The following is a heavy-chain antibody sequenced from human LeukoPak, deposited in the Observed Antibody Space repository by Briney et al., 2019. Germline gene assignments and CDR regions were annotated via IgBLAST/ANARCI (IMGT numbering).Heavy chain of an antibody. CDR2: ISSSSSYI. J-gene: IGHJ4*02. Sequence: GGSLRLSCAASGFTFSSYSMNWVRQAPGKGLEWVPSISSSSSYIYYADSVKGRFTISRDNAKNSLYLQMNSLRAEDTAVYYCARDKSSTNFDHWGQGTLVTVSS. CDR1: GFTFSSYS. D-gene: IGHD6-13*01. CDR3: ARDKSSTNFDH. V-gene: IGHV3-21*01.